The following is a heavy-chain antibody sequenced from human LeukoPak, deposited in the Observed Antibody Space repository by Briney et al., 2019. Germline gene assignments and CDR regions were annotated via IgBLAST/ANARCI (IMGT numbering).Heavy chain of an antibody. J-gene: IGHJ4*02. Sequence: GGSLRLSCEASGFIFRSYSMNWVRQAPGKGLEWISCISADRTYIHYADSVKGRFTISRDNAKNSLSLQMDSLRAEDTAGYYCARAPGTIYSNYANPDYGGRGTLVTVSS. V-gene: IGHV3-21*01. CDR3: ARAPGTIYSNYANPDY. D-gene: IGHD4-11*01. CDR2: ISADRTYI. CDR1: GFIFRSYS.